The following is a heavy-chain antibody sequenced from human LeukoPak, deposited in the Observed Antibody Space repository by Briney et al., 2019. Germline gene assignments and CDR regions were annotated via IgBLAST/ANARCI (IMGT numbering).Heavy chain of an antibody. Sequence: GGSLRLSCAVSGFTFSSYAMHWVRHAPGKGLEWVAVISYDGSNKYYADSVKGRFTISKDNSKNTLYLQMNSLRAEDTAVYYCARDGTYYDILTGYSDYYYYGMDVWGKGTTVTVSS. V-gene: IGHV3-30*04. D-gene: IGHD3-9*01. CDR3: ARDGTYYDILTGYSDYYYYGMDV. J-gene: IGHJ6*04. CDR1: GFTFSSYA. CDR2: ISYDGSNK.